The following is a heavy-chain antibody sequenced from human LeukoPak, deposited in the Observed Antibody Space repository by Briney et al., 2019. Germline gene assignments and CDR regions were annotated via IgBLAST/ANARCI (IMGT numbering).Heavy chain of an antibody. Sequence: PGGSLRLSCAASGFSFISYGMHWVSQAPGKGLEWVGVISDDGRNKKYADSVKGRFTISRDNSKDTLYLQMNSLRDEDTAVYYCAKRPSDYGDYVTYFDYWGQGTLVTVSS. CDR2: ISDDGRNK. V-gene: IGHV3-30*18. CDR1: GFSFISYG. CDR3: AKRPSDYGDYVTYFDY. J-gene: IGHJ4*02. D-gene: IGHD4-17*01.